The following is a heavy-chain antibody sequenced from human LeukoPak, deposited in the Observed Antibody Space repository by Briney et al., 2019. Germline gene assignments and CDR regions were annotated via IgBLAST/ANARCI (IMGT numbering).Heavy chain of an antibody. V-gene: IGHV3-23*01. J-gene: IGHJ3*01. CDR2: ISASGSST. CDR1: GFTFSSYA. Sequence: PGGSLRLSCAASGFTFSSYAMSWVRQAPGKGLEWVSAISASGSSTYSADSVKGRFTISRDNSRNTLSLQMNSLRADDTAVYYCAKENHVEYGPPSAFDVWGQGTVVTVSS. D-gene: IGHD4/OR15-4a*01. CDR3: AKENHVEYGPPSAFDV.